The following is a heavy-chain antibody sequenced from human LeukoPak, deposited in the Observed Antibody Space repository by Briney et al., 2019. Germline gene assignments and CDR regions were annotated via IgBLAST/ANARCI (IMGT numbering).Heavy chain of an antibody. J-gene: IGHJ4*02. CDR1: GFTFSSYA. Sequence: GGSLRLSCAASGFTFSSYAMSWVRQAPGKGLEWVSAISGSGGSTYYADSVKGRFTISRDDSKNTLYLQMNSLRAEDTAVYYCAKVRSRIAAAGTSVYYFDYWGQGTLVTVSS. D-gene: IGHD6-13*01. CDR3: AKVRSRIAAAGTSVYYFDY. V-gene: IGHV3-23*01. CDR2: ISGSGGST.